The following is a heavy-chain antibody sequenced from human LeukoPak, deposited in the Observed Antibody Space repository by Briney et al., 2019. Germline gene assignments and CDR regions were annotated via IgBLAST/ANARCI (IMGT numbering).Heavy chain of an antibody. Sequence: SVTLSLTCAVYGGSFSGYYWSWIRQPPGKGLEWIGEINHSGSTNYNPSLKSRVTISVDTSKNQFSLKLSSVTAADTAVYYCARVRLTTVTDYWGQGTLVTVSS. CDR1: GGSFSGYY. CDR3: ARVRLTTVTDY. J-gene: IGHJ4*02. CDR2: INHSGST. D-gene: IGHD4-17*01. V-gene: IGHV4-34*01.